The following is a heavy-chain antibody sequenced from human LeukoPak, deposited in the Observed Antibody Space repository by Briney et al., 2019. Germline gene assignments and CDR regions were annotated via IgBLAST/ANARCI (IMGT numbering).Heavy chain of an antibody. Sequence: PSETLSLTCAVSGGSLSSNFYWGWVRQSPGIGLQWIATMYPPLYHGGNTFYSPSLKSRVTMSLDKSQNQFSLKLHSVTATDTAVYYCAISIGYSYGDDAFDVWGPGTGVTVSS. CDR2: MYPPLYHGGNT. CDR1: GGSLSSNFY. D-gene: IGHD5-18*01. J-gene: IGHJ3*01. V-gene: IGHV4-38-2*01. CDR3: AISIGYSYGDDAFDV.